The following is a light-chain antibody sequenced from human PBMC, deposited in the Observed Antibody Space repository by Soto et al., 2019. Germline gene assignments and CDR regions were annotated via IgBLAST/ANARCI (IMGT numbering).Light chain of an antibody. CDR2: DVS. CDR1: SSDVGGYNY. CDR3: SSYTSSTTEV. Sequence: QSALTQPASVSGSPGQSITISCTGTSSDVGGYNYVSWYQHHPGKAPKLMIYDVSSRPSVVSYRFSGSKSGNTASLTISGLQAEDEADYYCSSYTSSTTEVFGTGTKLTVL. V-gene: IGLV2-14*03. J-gene: IGLJ1*01.